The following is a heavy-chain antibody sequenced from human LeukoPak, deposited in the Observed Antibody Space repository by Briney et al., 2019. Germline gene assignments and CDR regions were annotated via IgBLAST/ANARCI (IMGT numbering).Heavy chain of an antibody. Sequence: GGSLRLSCAASGFTFSSYAMSWVRQAPGKGLEWVSVIGSGGTTYYADSVKGRFTISRDNSKNTLYLQMNSLRAEDTAVYYCAKRRGIGGHYFDYWGQGTLVTVSS. V-gene: IGHV3-23*01. CDR2: IGSGGTT. CDR3: AKRRGIGGHYFDY. J-gene: IGHJ4*02. CDR1: GFTFSSYA. D-gene: IGHD3-10*01.